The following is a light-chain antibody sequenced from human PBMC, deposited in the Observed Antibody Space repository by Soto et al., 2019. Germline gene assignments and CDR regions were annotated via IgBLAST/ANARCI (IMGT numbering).Light chain of an antibody. CDR1: SSDVGGYNS. CDR3: SSYTRSSTWV. J-gene: IGLJ3*02. Sequence: QSVLTQPASVSGSPGQSITIPCTGTSSDVGGYNSVSWYQQHPGKAPKLMIYEVTNRPSGVSSRFSGSKSGNTASLTISGLQAEDEANYYCSSYTRSSTWVFGGGTKVTVL. V-gene: IGLV2-14*01. CDR2: EVT.